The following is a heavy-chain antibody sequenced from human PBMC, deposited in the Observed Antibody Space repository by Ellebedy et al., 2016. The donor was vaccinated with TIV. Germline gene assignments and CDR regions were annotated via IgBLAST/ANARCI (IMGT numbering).Heavy chain of an antibody. D-gene: IGHD3-22*01. CDR3: AKGRGGGSDSSAPRYYFDY. V-gene: IGHV3-23*01. Sequence: PGGSLRLSCAASGFTFSNYAMSWVRQAPGKGLEWVSTISNTGSRTYYADSVEGRFIISRDNSKKTLYLQMNSLRADDTAVYYCAKGRGGGSDSSAPRYYFDYWGLGTLVTVSS. CDR2: ISNTGSRT. J-gene: IGHJ4*02. CDR1: GFTFSNYA.